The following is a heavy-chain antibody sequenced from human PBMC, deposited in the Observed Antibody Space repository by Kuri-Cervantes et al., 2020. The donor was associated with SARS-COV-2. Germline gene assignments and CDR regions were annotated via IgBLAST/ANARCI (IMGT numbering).Heavy chain of an antibody. V-gene: IGHV3-11*04. CDR3: ATTGYSSGWYNFDS. CDR1: GFTFSDYF. Sequence: GGSLRLSCAASGFTFSDYFMSWIRQAPGKGLEWVSYISSSGSTIYYADSVKGRFTISRDNAKNSLYLLMNTLRAEDSAVYYCATTGYSSGWYNFDSWGQGTLVTVSS. D-gene: IGHD6-19*01. CDR2: ISSSGSTI. J-gene: IGHJ4*02.